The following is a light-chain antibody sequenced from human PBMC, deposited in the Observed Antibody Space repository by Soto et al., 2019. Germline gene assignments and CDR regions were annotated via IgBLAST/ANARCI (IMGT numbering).Light chain of an antibody. J-gene: IGKJ1*01. V-gene: IGKV1-5*03. Sequence: DIQMTQSPSTLSASVGDRVTITCRASQSISNSLAWYQQKPGKVPKLLIYKASYLESGVPSRFSGSGSGTEFTLTISSLQPDDFATYYCQQYLAFSTFGQGTKVDI. CDR2: KAS. CDR3: QQYLAFST. CDR1: QSISNS.